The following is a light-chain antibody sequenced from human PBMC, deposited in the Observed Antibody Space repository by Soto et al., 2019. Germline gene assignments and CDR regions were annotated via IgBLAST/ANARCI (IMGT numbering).Light chain of an antibody. CDR2: DAS. J-gene: IGKJ1*01. V-gene: IGKV3-11*01. Sequence: EIVLTQSPATLSLSPGERATLSCRASQSLSSYLAWYQQKPGQAPSLLIYDASNRATGIPARFSGSGSGTDFTLTISSLEPEDFAVYYCQQRSNWPWTFGQGTKVEIK. CDR3: QQRSNWPWT. CDR1: QSLSSY.